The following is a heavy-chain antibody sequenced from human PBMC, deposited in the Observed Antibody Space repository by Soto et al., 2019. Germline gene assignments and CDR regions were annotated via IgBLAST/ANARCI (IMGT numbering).Heavy chain of an antibody. CDR3: AKLDSGWYFEY. CDR2: ISYDGSNK. CDR1: GFTFSTYA. J-gene: IGHJ4*02. D-gene: IGHD6-19*01. Sequence: ESGGGVVQPGRSLRLSCAASGFTFSTYAMHWVRQAPGKGLEWVAVISYDGSNKYYADSVQGRFAISRDNSENTLYLQMNSLRAEDTAVYYCAKLDSGWYFEYWGQGTLVTVSS. V-gene: IGHV3-30*18.